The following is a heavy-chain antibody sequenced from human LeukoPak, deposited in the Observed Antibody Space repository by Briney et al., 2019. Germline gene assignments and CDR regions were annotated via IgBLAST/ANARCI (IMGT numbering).Heavy chain of an antibody. J-gene: IGHJ4*02. CDR2: IRSNGAYI. CDR1: GFTFSSYS. CDR3: ARDAPGPRNYDPFDY. D-gene: IGHD3-3*01. V-gene: IGHV3-21*01. Sequence: GGSPRLSCAASGFTFSSYSMNWVRQAPGKGLEWVSSIRSNGAYIYYADSVKGRFAISRDNAKNLLYLQMNSLRAEDTAVYYCARDAPGPRNYDPFDYWGQGTLVTVSS.